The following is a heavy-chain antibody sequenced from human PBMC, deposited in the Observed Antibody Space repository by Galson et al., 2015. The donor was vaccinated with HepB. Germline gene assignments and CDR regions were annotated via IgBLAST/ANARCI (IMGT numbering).Heavy chain of an antibody. Sequence: SLRLSCAASGFTFSDYYMSWIRQAPGKGLEWVSYISSSSSYTNYADSVKGRFTISRDNAKNSLYLQMNSLRAEDTAVYYCARPTDLRRYSSGLDYWGQGTLVTVSS. CDR1: GFTFSDYY. CDR2: ISSSSSYT. V-gene: IGHV3-11*03. J-gene: IGHJ4*02. CDR3: ARPTDLRRYSSGLDY. D-gene: IGHD6-19*01.